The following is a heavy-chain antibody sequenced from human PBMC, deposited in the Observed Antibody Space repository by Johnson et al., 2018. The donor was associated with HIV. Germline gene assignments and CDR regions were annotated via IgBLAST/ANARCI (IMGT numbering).Heavy chain of an antibody. Sequence: QVQLVESGGGAVQPGKSLRLACAASGFTFSGYGMHWVRQAPGKGLEWVAVISYDGSNKYYADSMKGRSTISRDNSKNTLYLQMHSLRAEDTAVYYCARLRGAFDIWGQGTMVTVSS. J-gene: IGHJ3*02. CDR2: ISYDGSNK. CDR3: ARLRGAFDI. V-gene: IGHV3-30*03. CDR1: GFTFSGYG.